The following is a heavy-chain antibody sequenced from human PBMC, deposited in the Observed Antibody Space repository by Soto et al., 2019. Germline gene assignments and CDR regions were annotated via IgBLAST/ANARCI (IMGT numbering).Heavy chain of an antibody. CDR2: TYYKSKWYY. Sequence: QVQLQQSSPGLVKPSQALSLTCDISGDSVSSNSAGWNWIRQTPSRGLERLGRTYYKSKWYYTYAASVKSRITVSPDTSKNQFSLQLTSVTPEDTAVYYCARGSWDDVSGHYYMDVWDKGTTVTVSS. V-gene: IGHV6-1*01. J-gene: IGHJ6*03. D-gene: IGHD1-1*01. CDR1: GDSVSSNSAG. CDR3: ARGSWDDVSGHYYMDV.